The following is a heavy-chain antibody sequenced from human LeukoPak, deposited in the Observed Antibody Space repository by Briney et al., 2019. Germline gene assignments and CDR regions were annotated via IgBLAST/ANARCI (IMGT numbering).Heavy chain of an antibody. D-gene: IGHD6-6*01. CDR2: ISGSGSFT. J-gene: IGHJ4*02. Sequence: GGSLRLSCAASEFTFSSYATNWVRQTPGKGLQWVSAISGSGSFTYYADSVKGRFTISRDNSRHTLYLQMNSLRAEDTAIYFCAKDLSSSSSSYYFDSWGQGTLVTVSS. V-gene: IGHV3-23*01. CDR3: AKDLSSSSSSYYFDS. CDR1: EFTFSSYA.